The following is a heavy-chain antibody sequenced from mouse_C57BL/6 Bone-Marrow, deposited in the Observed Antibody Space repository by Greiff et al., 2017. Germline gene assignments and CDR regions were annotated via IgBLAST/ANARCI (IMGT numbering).Heavy chain of an antibody. V-gene: IGHV1-55*01. J-gene: IGHJ2*02. D-gene: IGHD2-2*01. Sequence: QVQLQQPGAELVKPGASVKMSCKASGYTFTSYWITWVKQRPGQGLEWIGDIYPGSGSTNYNEKFKSKATLTVDTSSSTAYMQLSSLTSEDSAVYYCAEWFRGRGRGTSYYFDYWGQGTSLTVSS. CDR2: IYPGSGST. CDR1: GYTFTSYW. CDR3: AEWFRGRGRGTSYYFDY.